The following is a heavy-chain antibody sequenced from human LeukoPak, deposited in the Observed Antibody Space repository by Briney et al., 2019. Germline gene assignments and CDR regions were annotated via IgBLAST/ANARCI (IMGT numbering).Heavy chain of an antibody. CDR2: IYYSGST. V-gene: IGHV4-59*01. J-gene: IGHJ5*02. D-gene: IGHD3-10*01. CDR1: GGSISSYY. CDR3: ASSYGSGSYYP. Sequence: SATLSLTCTVSGGSISSYYRSWIRQPPGKGLEWIGYIYYSGSTNYNPSLKSRVTISVDTSKNQFSLKLSSVTAADTAVYYCASSYGSGSYYPWGQGTLVTVSS.